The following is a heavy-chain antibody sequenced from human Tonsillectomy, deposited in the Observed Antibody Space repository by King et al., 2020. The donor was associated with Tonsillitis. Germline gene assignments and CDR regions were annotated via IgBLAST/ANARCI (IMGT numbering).Heavy chain of an antibody. D-gene: IGHD3-10*01. CDR3: VKDRGFGYYYMDV. V-gene: IGHV3-9*01. CDR1: GFTFDEYA. CDR2: ISWNSGRI. Sequence: VQLVESGGGLVQPGRSLRLSCAASGFTFDEYAMHWVRQAPGKGLEWVSGISWNSGRIGYADSVKGRFIISRDNAKNSLYLHMNSLRAEDTALYYCVKDRGFGYYYMDVWGRGTTVTVSS. J-gene: IGHJ6*03.